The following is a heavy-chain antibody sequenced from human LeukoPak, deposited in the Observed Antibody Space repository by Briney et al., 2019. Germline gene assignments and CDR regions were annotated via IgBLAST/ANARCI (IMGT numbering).Heavy chain of an antibody. CDR1: GFTFSSHS. CDR3: ARGYDSSAYYPDY. V-gene: IGHV3-48*04. J-gene: IGHJ4*02. CDR2: ITSSSSII. D-gene: IGHD3-22*01. Sequence: HPGGSLRLSCAASGFTFSSHSMIWVRQAPGKGLEWVSFITSSSSIIKSADSVKGRFTISRDNAKNSLYLQMNSLRAEDTAVFYCARGYDSSAYYPDYWGQGTLVTVSS.